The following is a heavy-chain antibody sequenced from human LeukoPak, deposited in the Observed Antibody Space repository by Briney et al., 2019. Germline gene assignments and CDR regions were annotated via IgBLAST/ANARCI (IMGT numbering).Heavy chain of an antibody. CDR3: ARGSYYYGSGSYSPSLYYYYGMDV. CDR2: IYHSGST. CDR1: GGSISSYY. Sequence: SETLSLTCTVSGGSISSYYWSWIRQPPGKGLEWIGYIYHSGSTNYNPSLKSRVTISVDTSKNQFSLKLSSVTAADTAVYYCARGSYYYGSGSYSPSLYYYYGMDVWGQGTTVTVSS. J-gene: IGHJ6*02. V-gene: IGHV4-59*12. D-gene: IGHD3-10*01.